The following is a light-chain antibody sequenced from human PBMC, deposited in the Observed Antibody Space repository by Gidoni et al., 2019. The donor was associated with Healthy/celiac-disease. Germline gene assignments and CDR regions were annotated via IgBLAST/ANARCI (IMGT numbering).Light chain of an antibody. CDR2: QDS. V-gene: IGLV3-1*01. Sequence: SYELTQPPSVSVSPGQTASITCSGDKLGDKYACWYQQKPGQSPVLVIYQDSKRPSGIPERFSGSNSGNTATLTISGTQAMDEADYHCQAWDSSTGTLVVFGGGTKLTVL. J-gene: IGLJ2*01. CDR3: QAWDSSTGTLVV. CDR1: KLGDKY.